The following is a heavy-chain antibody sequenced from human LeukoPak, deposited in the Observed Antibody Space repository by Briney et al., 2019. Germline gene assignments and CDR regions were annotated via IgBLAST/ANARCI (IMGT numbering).Heavy chain of an antibody. CDR3: ASSSGWDTFDY. Sequence: PGGSLRLSCAASGFTFSSYEMNWVRQAPGKGLEWVSYISSSGSTIYYADSVKGRFTISRDNSKNTLYLQMNSLRAEDTAVYYCASSSGWDTFDYWGQGTLVTVSS. CDR2: ISSSGSTI. J-gene: IGHJ4*02. CDR1: GFTFSSYE. D-gene: IGHD6-19*01. V-gene: IGHV3-48*03.